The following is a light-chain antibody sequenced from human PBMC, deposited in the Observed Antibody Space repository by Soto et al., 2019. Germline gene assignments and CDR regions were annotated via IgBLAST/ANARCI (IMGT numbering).Light chain of an antibody. CDR3: QQFSSYPLT. CDR1: QSVSSSY. Sequence: IVLTQSPGTLSLSPGERATLSCSASQSVSSSYLAWYQQKPCQAPRLLIYDASSRATGIPDRFSGGGSGTDFTLTISRLEPEDFAVYYCQQFSSYPLTFGGGTRWIS. J-gene: IGKJ4*01. CDR2: DAS. V-gene: IGKV3-20*01.